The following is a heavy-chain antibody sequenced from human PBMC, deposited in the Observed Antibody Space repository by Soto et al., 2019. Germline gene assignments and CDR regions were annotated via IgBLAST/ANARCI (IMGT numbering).Heavy chain of an antibody. CDR3: ARGGYSSSLLFDD. CDR1: GDTFNTYE. D-gene: IGHD6-25*01. Sequence: GXSVKVSCNTSGDTFNTYEIHLVRQAPGQGLEWMGGIFPFISSTNYAQRFQGRVTITADASTNTVSLDLSRLTSEDTAVYFCARGGYSSSLLFDDWGQGTRVTVSS. V-gene: IGHV1-69*13. J-gene: IGHJ4*02. CDR2: IFPFISST.